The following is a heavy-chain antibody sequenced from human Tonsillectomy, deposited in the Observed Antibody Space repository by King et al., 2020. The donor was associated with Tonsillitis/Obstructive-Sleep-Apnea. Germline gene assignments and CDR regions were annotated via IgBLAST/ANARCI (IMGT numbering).Heavy chain of an antibody. V-gene: IGHV2-5*02. CDR1: GFSLSTSGVG. CDR2: IYWDDDK. Sequence: TLKEYGPTLVKPTQTLTLTCSFSGFSLSTSGVGVGWIRQPPGKALEWLALIYWDDDKRYNPSLKSRLTITKDTSKNQVVLTMTNMDPVDTATYYCAHRRAGLWFGELFDYWGQGTLVTVSS. D-gene: IGHD3-10*01. CDR3: AHRRAGLWFGELFDY. J-gene: IGHJ4*02.